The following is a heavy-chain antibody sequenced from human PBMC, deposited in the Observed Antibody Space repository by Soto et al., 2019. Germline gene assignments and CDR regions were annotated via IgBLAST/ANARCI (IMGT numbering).Heavy chain of an antibody. Sequence: PGGSLRLSCAASGFTFSSYAMHWVRQAPGKGLEWVAVISYDGSNKYYADSVKGRFTISRDNSKNTLYLQMNSLRAEDTAVYYCARVPARAVPGRRQPVGRQGELEYWRQGTLVTVSS. CDR1: GFTFSSYA. CDR3: ARVPARAVPGRRQPVGRQGELEY. CDR2: ISYDGSNK. J-gene: IGHJ4*02. V-gene: IGHV3-30-3*01. D-gene: IGHD1-1*01.